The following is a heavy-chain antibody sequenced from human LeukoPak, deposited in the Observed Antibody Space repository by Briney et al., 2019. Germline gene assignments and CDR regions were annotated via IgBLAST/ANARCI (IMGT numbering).Heavy chain of an antibody. CDR1: GFTFNNYT. CDR2: ISSGSRDR. J-gene: IGHJ3*02. CDR3: ARYSFQFTNSPLYHDAFDI. V-gene: IGHV3-21*01. D-gene: IGHD2-2*01. Sequence: PGGSLRLSCAASGFTFNNYTMNWVRQTPGKGLEWVSSISSGSRDRYYADSVRGRFTISRDNAKNSLYLQMNSLRAEDTAVYFCARYSFQFTNSPLYHDAFDIWGQGMMVTVSS.